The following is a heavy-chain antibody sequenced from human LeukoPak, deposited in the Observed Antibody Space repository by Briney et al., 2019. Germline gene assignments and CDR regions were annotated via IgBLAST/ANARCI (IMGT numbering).Heavy chain of an antibody. Sequence: PSETLSLTCNVSGDSISSSSYYWSWIRVPPGKGLEWIGSIYYAGSTYYNPSLKSRVTLSVDTSTNHFSLNIKSVTAADTAMYYCARGRRIVVLPGRGYFDLWGRGTLVAVSS. CDR1: GDSISSSSYY. J-gene: IGHJ2*01. D-gene: IGHD4/OR15-4a*01. CDR3: ARGRRIVVLPGRGYFDL. CDR2: IYYAGST. V-gene: IGHV4-39*02.